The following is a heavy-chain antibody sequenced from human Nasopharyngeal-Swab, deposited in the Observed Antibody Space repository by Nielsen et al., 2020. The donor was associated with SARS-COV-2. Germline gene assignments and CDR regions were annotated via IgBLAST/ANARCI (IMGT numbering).Heavy chain of an antibody. CDR2: ISSSSSYI. Sequence: VRQAPGKGLEWVSSISSSSSYIYYADSVKGRFTISRDNAKNSLYLQMNSLRAEDTAAYYCARDLGYSSGWSGGGDGFDIWGQGTMVTVSS. V-gene: IGHV3-21*01. J-gene: IGHJ3*02. CDR3: ARDLGYSSGWSGGGDGFDI. D-gene: IGHD6-19*01.